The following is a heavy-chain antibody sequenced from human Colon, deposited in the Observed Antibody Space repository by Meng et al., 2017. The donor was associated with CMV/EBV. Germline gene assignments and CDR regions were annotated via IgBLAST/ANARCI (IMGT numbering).Heavy chain of an antibody. CDR1: GYTFTSYG. CDR2: ISVYNGNT. CDR3: ARAGYCSSTSCYMEKYFQH. J-gene: IGHJ1*01. Sequence: VSVKVSCKASGYTFTSYGISWVRQAPGQGLEWMGWISVYNGNTNYAQNLQGRVTMTTDTSTSTAYMELRSLRSDDTAVYYCARAGYCSSTSCYMEKYFQHWGQGTLVTVSS. D-gene: IGHD2-2*02. V-gene: IGHV1-18*01.